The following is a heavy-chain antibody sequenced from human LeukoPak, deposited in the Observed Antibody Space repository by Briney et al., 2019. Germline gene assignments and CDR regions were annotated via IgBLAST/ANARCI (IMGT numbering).Heavy chain of an antibody. CDR3: ARDLANSSSWLYYYYYMDV. V-gene: IGHV3-48*01. Sequence: PGGSLRLSCAASGFTFSSYSMNRVRQAPGKGLEWVSYISSSSSTIYYADSVKGRFTISRDNAKNSLYLQMNSLRAEDTAVYYCARDLANSSSWLYYYYYMDVWGKGTTVTVSS. CDR2: ISSSSSTI. J-gene: IGHJ6*03. D-gene: IGHD6-13*01. CDR1: GFTFSSYS.